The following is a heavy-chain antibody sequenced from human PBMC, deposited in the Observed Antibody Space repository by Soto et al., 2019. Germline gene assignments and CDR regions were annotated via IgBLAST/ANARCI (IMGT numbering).Heavy chain of an antibody. D-gene: IGHD1-20*01. Sequence: EVHLVESGGGLVKRGGSLRLSCVTSGFIFNTYNMNWVRQAPGKGLEWVSSISSTSRYVHYADSLKDRFTIPRDNAKNSLYLEMNTLRGEDTAVYYWVRGGGNNWKYYWGQGTLVSVSS. CDR1: GFIFNTYN. CDR2: ISSTSRYV. V-gene: IGHV3-21*01. CDR3: VRGGGNNWKYY. J-gene: IGHJ4*02.